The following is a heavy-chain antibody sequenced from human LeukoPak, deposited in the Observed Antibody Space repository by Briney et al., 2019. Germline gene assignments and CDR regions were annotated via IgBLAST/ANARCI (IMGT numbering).Heavy chain of an antibody. J-gene: IGHJ4*02. CDR1: GYTFTSYD. CDR3: ARAKLGYSSGWSDY. Sequence: ASVKVSCKASGYTFTSYDINWVRQATGQGLEWMGWMNPNSGNTGYAQKFQGRVIITRNTSISTAYMELSSLRSEDTAVYYCARAKLGYSSGWSDYWGQGTLVTVSS. D-gene: IGHD6-19*01. V-gene: IGHV1-8*03. CDR2: MNPNSGNT.